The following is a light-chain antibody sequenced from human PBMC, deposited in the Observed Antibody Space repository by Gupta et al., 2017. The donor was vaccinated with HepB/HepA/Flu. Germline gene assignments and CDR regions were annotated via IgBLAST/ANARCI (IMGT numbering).Light chain of an antibody. V-gene: IGLV6-57*03. CDR3: QSSDSSNMI. CDR2: EDN. Sequence: PHTGSESPGKTVIISCTRSSGSIASNFVQWYQQRPGSAPTTVIYEDNQRPSGVPDRFSGSIDSSSNSASLTISGLKTEDEADYYCQSSDSSNMIFGGGTKLTVL. CDR1: SGSIASNF. J-gene: IGLJ2*01.